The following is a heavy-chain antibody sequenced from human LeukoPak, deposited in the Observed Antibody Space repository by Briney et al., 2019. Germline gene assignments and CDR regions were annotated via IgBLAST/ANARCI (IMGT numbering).Heavy chain of an antibody. D-gene: IGHD6-19*01. CDR3: AEDQSGGWGNYFDY. J-gene: IGHJ4*02. CDR2: ISGSGGST. Sequence: GGSLRLSCAASGFTFSSYAMSWVRQAPGKGLEWVSAISGSGGSTYYADPVKGRFTISRDNAKNTLYLQMNSLRAEDTAVYYCAEDQSGGWGNYFDYWGQGTLVTVSS. CDR1: GFTFSSYA. V-gene: IGHV3-23*01.